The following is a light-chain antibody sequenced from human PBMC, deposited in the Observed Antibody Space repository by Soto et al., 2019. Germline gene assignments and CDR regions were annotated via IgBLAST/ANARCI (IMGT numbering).Light chain of an antibody. CDR2: EVT. J-gene: IGLJ1*01. V-gene: IGLV2-8*01. CDR1: SSDVGGYNF. CDR3: CSIAGRNNRV. Sequence: QYSLTQPPPASRSRGKSVTISCTGTSSDVGGYNFVSWYQQHPGKAPKLIIYEVTQRPSGVPDRFSGSKSGNTASLTVSGLQSEDEAEYYCCSIAGRNNRVFGTGTKVTVL.